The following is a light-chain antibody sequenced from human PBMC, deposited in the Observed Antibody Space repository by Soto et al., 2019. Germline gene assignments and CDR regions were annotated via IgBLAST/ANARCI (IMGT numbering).Light chain of an antibody. CDR3: QQNGRSPT. V-gene: IGKV3-20*01. Sequence: DIVMSQSPATLSVAPGERVTFSCRASRPVVRQYIAWYHQKPGQAPRLLIHDAVSRATGIPDRFSGSDSASGTDFTLFISRLEPEDCGVFYCQQNGRSPTFGPGTKVDIK. J-gene: IGKJ3*01. CDR1: RPVVRQY. CDR2: DAV.